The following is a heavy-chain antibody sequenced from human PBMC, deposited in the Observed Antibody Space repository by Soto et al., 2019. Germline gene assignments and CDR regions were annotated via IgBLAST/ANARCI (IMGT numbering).Heavy chain of an antibody. V-gene: IGHV4-31*03. CDR1: GGSISSGGYY. CDR3: ARDGYNWNYGWFDP. J-gene: IGHJ5*02. Sequence: SETLSLTRTVSGGSISSGGYYWSWIRQHPGKGLEWIGYIYYSGSTYYNPSLKSRVTISVDTSKNQFSLKLSSVTAADTAVYYCARDGYNWNYGWFDPWGQGTLVTVSS. D-gene: IGHD1-7*01. CDR2: IYYSGST.